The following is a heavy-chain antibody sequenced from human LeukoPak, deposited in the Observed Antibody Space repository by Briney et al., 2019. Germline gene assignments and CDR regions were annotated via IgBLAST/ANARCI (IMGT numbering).Heavy chain of an antibody. CDR2: IWYDGSNK. Sequence: QPGGSLRLSCVASGFTFSSYGMHWVRQAPGKGLEWVAFIWYDGSNKYYADSVKGRFTISRDNSKNTLYLQMNSLRAEDTAVYYCAKSYSYGYDYWGQGTLVTVSS. V-gene: IGHV3-30*02. D-gene: IGHD5-18*01. CDR3: AKSYSYGYDY. J-gene: IGHJ4*02. CDR1: GFTFSSYG.